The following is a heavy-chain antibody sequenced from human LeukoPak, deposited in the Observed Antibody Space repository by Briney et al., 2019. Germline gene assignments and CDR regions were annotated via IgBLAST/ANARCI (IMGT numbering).Heavy chain of an antibody. V-gene: IGHV3-23*01. J-gene: IGHJ4*02. D-gene: IGHD7-27*01. CDR2: ITTSDGNT. CDR3: AKDGGLWVSAHWGDS. CDR1: GFTFSDYA. Sequence: GGSRRLSCAVSGFTFSDYAMSWVRQAPGKGLEWVSTITTSDGNTYYADSVKGRFTVSRDNSKNTLFLQMNSLRAEDTAVYYCAKDGGLWVSAHWGDSWGRGTLVTVSS.